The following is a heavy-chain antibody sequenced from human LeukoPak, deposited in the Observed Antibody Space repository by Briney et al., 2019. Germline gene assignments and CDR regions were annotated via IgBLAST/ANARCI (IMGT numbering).Heavy chain of an antibody. V-gene: IGHV3-23*01. CDR1: GFTFSSYA. J-gene: IGHJ4*02. CDR3: AKRYFSSGWYFDY. D-gene: IGHD6-19*01. CDR2: ISGSGGGT. Sequence: GGSLRLSCAASGFTFSSYAMSWVRQAPGKGLEWVSAISGSGGGTYYADSVKGRFTISRDNSKNTLYLQMNSLRAEDTAVYYCAKRYFSSGWYFDYWGQGTLVTVSS.